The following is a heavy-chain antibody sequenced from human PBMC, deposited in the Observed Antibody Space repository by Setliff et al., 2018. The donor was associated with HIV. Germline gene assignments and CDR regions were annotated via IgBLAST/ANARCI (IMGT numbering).Heavy chain of an antibody. D-gene: IGHD2-8*01. V-gene: IGHV3-11*06. CDR2: ISGNGQS. CDR3: ARASGCIDGVCYAYSYYALDV. CDR1: GFTFRDHY. Sequence: GGSLRLSCEVSGFTFRDHYMTWVRQAPGKGLEWISYISGNGQSKYADSVKGRFTISRDNAKNTLSLQMNSLSAEDTAVYYCARASGCIDGVCYAYSYYALDVWGQGTTVTVSS. J-gene: IGHJ6*02.